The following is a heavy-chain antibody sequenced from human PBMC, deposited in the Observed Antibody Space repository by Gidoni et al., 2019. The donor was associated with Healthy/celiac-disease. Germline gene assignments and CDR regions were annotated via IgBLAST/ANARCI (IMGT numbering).Heavy chain of an antibody. CDR3: ARDRVVGATHGYFDY. CDR2: IIPIFGTA. D-gene: IGHD1-26*01. V-gene: IGHV1-69*01. J-gene: IGHJ4*02. Sequence: QVQLVQSGAEVTKPGSSVTVSCQASGGAFSSYAISWVRQAPGQGLEWMGGIIPIFGTANYAQKCQGRVTITADESTSTAYMELSSLRSEDTAVYYCARDRVVGATHGYFDYWGQGTLVTVSS. CDR1: GGAFSSYA.